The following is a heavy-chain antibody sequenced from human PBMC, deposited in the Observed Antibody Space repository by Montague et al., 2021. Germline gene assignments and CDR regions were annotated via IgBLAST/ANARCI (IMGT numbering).Heavy chain of an antibody. D-gene: IGHD3-10*01. V-gene: IGHV4-31*03. CDR3: ARAEDYYGSGSYLGFDY. J-gene: IGHJ4*02. Sequence: TLSLTCTVSGGSNSSGGYYWSWIRQLPGKGLEWIGYIFYSGNTYYNPSLKSRVTISVDTSKNQFSLKLSSVTAADTAVYYCARAEDYYGSGSYLGFDYWGQGTLVTVSS. CDR1: GGSNSSGGYY. CDR2: IFYSGNT.